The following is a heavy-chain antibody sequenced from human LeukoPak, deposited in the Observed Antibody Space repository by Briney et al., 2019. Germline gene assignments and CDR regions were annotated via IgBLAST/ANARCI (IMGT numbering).Heavy chain of an antibody. CDR2: IYYSGST. CDR1: GGSIRSYY. V-gene: IGHV4-59*12. CDR3: ARVYYSSSYDYWYFDL. D-gene: IGHD6-13*01. Sequence: NPSETLSLTCTVSGGSIRSYYWSWIRQPPGKGLEWIGYIYYSGSTNYNPSLKSRVTISVDTSKNQFSLKLSSVTAADTAVYYCARVYYSSSYDYWYFDLWGRGTLVTVSS. J-gene: IGHJ2*01.